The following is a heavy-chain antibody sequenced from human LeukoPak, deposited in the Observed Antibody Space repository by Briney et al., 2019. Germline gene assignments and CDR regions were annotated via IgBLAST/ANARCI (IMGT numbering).Heavy chain of an antibody. Sequence: ASVKVSCKASGYTFTSYYMHWVRQAPGQGLEWMGIVNPSGGSTSYAQKFQGRVTMTRDTSTSTVYMELSSLRSEDTAVYYCARGRRYAVVVPAAMGWFDPWGQGTRVTVSS. J-gene: IGHJ5*02. CDR1: GYTFTSYY. CDR3: ARGRRYAVVVPAAMGWFDP. D-gene: IGHD2-2*01. CDR2: VNPSGGST. V-gene: IGHV1-46*01.